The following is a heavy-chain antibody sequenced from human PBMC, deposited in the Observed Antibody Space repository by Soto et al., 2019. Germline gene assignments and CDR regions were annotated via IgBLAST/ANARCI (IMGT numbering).Heavy chain of an antibody. CDR1: GYTFTGYY. J-gene: IGHJ3*02. Sequence: ASVKVSCKASGYTFTGYYMHCVRQAPGQGLEWMGWINPNSGGTNYAQKFQGRVTMTRDTSISTAYMERSRLRSDDTAVYYCASKGSSSWYRNAFDIWGQGTMVTASS. CDR3: ASKGSSSWYRNAFDI. D-gene: IGHD6-13*01. CDR2: INPNSGGT. V-gene: IGHV1-2*02.